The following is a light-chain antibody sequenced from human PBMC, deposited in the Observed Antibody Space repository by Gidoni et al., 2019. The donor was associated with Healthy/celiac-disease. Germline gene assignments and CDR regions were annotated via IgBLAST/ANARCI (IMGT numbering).Light chain of an antibody. J-gene: IGLJ2*01. CDR3: SSYTSSSTPV. CDR2: DVS. Sequence: QSALTQPASVSGSPGQSITISCTGTSSDVGGYDYVSWYQQHPGKDPNLMIYDVSNRPSGVSNRFSGSKSGNTASLTISGLQAEDEADYYCSSYTSSSTPVFGGGTKLTVL. V-gene: IGLV2-14*01. CDR1: SSDVGGYDY.